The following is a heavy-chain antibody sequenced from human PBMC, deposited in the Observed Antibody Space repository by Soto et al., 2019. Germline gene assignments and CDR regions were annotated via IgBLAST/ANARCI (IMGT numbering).Heavy chain of an antibody. D-gene: IGHD2-15*01. CDR3: ARLVVVPHCSGGSCYSYYYGMDV. J-gene: IGHJ6*02. CDR2: IYYSGST. V-gene: IGHV4-59*01. CDR1: GGSISSYY. Sequence: QVQLQESGPGLVKPSETLSLTCTVSGGSISSYYWSWIRQPPGKGVEWIGYIYYSGSTNYNPSLKSRVTISVDTSKNQFSLKLSSVTAADTAVYYCARLVVVPHCSGGSCYSYYYGMDVWGQGTTVTVSS.